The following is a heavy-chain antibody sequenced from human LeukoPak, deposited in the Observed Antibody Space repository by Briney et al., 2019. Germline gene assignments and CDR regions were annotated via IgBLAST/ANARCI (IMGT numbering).Heavy chain of an antibody. V-gene: IGHV5-51*01. CDR2: IYPSDSDT. CDR3: ARHAYYYGSGSYRDY. CDR1: GYSFTSYW. Sequence: PGGSLRLSCKGSGYSFTSYWIGWVRQMTGKGLEWMGIIYPSDSDTRYSPSFQGRVTISADKSISTAYLQWSSLKASDTAMYYCARHAYYYGSGSYRDYWGQGTLVTVSS. J-gene: IGHJ4*02. D-gene: IGHD3-10*01.